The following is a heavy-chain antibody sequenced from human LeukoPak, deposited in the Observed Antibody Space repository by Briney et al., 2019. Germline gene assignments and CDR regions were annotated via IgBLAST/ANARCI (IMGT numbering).Heavy chain of an antibody. D-gene: IGHD2-2*01. CDR1: GFTFSTYG. J-gene: IGHJ4*02. CDR3: AKDTKPAAILPHYFDY. Sequence: GGSLRLSCAASGFTFSTYGMHWVRQAPGKGLECVAFIRDDGSNKYYADSVRGRFTISRDNSKNTLYPQMNSLRAEDTAVYYCAKDTKPAAILPHYFDYWGQGTLVTVSS. V-gene: IGHV3-30*02. CDR2: IRDDGSNK.